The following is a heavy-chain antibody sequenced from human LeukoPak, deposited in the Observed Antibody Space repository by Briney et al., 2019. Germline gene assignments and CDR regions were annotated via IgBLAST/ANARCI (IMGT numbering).Heavy chain of an antibody. J-gene: IGHJ3*02. CDR2: IYYSGST. Sequence: TSETLSLTCTVSGDSISSYYWSWIRQPPGKGLEWIGYIYYSGSTNYNPSLKSRVTISVDTSKNQFSLKLSSVTAADTAVYYCARVGVGYFDSSDYYRPDAFDIWGLGTMVTVSS. CDR3: ARVGVGYFDSSDYYRPDAFDI. V-gene: IGHV4-59*01. D-gene: IGHD3-22*01. CDR1: GDSISSYY.